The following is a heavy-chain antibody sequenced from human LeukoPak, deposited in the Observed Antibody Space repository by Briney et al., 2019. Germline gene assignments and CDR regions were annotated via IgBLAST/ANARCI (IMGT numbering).Heavy chain of an antibody. CDR1: RDTFTNNA. CDR3: ARVATPRYCSTTSCYWKGRFDP. D-gene: IGHD2-2*01. CDR2: IIPIFGTA. V-gene: IGHV1-69*13. Sequence: ASVKVSCKASRDTFTNNAISWVRQAPGQGLEWMGGIIPIFGTAHYAQKFQGRVTITADESTSTAYMELSSLRSEDTAVYYCARVATPRYCSTTSCYWKGRFDPWGQGTLVTVSS. J-gene: IGHJ5*02.